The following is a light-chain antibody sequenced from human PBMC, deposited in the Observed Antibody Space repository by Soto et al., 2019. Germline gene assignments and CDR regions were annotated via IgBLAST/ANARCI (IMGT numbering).Light chain of an antibody. Sequence: QSVLTQPPSVSGAPGQRVTISCTGSSSNIGAGYDVHWYQQLPGTAPKLLIYGNSNRPSGVPDRFSDSKSGTSASLAITGRQAEDEADYYCQSYDSSLSGFYVFGTGTKVTVL. V-gene: IGLV1-40*01. J-gene: IGLJ1*01. CDR2: GNS. CDR1: SSNIGAGYD. CDR3: QSYDSSLSGFYV.